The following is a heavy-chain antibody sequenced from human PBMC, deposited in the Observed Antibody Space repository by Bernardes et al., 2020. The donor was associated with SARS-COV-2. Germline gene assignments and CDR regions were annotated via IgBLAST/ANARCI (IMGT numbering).Heavy chain of an antibody. D-gene: IGHD4-17*01. V-gene: IGHV1-2*02. Sequence: ASVTVSCKASGYTFTDYYIHWVRQAPGQGLEWMGWINPHSGDTNYAQKFRGRVAMTRDTSINTAYMDLTRLRSDDTAVYYCASGSHDYADLYLLHYWGQGTLVTVSS. J-gene: IGHJ4*02. CDR2: INPHSGDT. CDR1: GYTFTDYY. CDR3: ASGSHDYADLYLLHY.